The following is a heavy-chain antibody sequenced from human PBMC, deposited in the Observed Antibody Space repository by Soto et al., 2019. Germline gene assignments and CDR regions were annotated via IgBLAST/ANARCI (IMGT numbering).Heavy chain of an antibody. V-gene: IGHV3-30-3*01. Sequence: QVQLVESGGGVVQPGRSLRLSCAASGFTFSSYAMHWVRQAPGKGLEWVAVISYDGSNKYYADSVKGRFTISRDNSKKTLYLQMNSLRAEDTAVYYCARDPNEGFGELSSDYWGQGTLVTVSS. CDR3: ARDPNEGFGELSSDY. J-gene: IGHJ4*02. D-gene: IGHD3-10*01. CDR1: GFTFSSYA. CDR2: ISYDGSNK.